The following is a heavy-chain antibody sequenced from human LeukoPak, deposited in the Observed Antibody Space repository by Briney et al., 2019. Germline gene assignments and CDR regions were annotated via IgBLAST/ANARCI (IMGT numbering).Heavy chain of an antibody. CDR3: ARRRMVRGVIHWFDP. CDR2: ISYDGSNK. CDR1: GVTFSSYA. J-gene: IGHJ5*02. Sequence: GRSLRLSCAASGVTFSSYAMHWVRQAPGKGLEWVAVISYDGSNKYYADSVKGRFTISRDNSKNTLYLQMNSLRAEDTAVYYCARRRMVRGVIHWFDPWGQGTLVTVSS. D-gene: IGHD3-10*01. V-gene: IGHV3-30*04.